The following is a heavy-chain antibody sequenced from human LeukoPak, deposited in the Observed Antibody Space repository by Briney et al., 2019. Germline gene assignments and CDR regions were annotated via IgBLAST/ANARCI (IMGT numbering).Heavy chain of an antibody. Sequence: GGSLRLSCAASGFTFSSYAMHWVRQAPGKGLEWVAVISYDGSNKYYADSVKGRFTISRDNSKNTLYLQMNSLRAEDTAVYYCAREGREDHYWGQGTLVTVSS. CDR2: ISYDGSNK. CDR1: GFTFSSYA. V-gene: IGHV3-30*04. J-gene: IGHJ4*02. CDR3: AREGREDHY. D-gene: IGHD3-10*01.